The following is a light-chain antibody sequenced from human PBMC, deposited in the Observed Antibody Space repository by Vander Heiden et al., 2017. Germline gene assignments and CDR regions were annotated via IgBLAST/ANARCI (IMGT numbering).Light chain of an antibody. J-gene: IGKJ1*01. Sequence: DIQITQSPSSLSASVADRVTITCRASQSISNYINWYQQKPGKAPKLLIYAASSLQSGVPSRFSGSGSGTDFTLTISSLQPEDFATYFCQQSYSTPPWAFGQGTKVEIK. V-gene: IGKV1-39*01. CDR1: QSISNY. CDR3: QQSYSTPPWA. CDR2: AAS.